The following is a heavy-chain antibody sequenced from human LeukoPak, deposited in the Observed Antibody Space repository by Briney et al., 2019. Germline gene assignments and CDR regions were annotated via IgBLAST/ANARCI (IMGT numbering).Heavy chain of an antibody. V-gene: IGHV3-23*01. J-gene: IGHJ4*02. CDR3: VVVTPRNPFDY. D-gene: IGHD4-23*01. CDR2: ISGSGGST. CDR1: GGSISSGGYS. Sequence: PSETLSLTCAVSGGSISSGGYSWSWVRQAPGKGLEWVSAISGSGGSTYYADSVKGRFTISRDNSKNTLYLQMNSLRAEDTAVYYCVVVTPRNPFDYWGQGTLVTVSS.